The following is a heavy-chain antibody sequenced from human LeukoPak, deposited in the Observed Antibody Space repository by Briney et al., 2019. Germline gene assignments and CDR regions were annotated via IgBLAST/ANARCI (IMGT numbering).Heavy chain of an antibody. CDR2: ISSNGGST. CDR3: ARDSSTSLSS. Sequence: PGGSLRLSCAASGFTFSSYAMHWVRQAPGKGLEYVSAISSNGGSTYYANSVKGRFTTSRDNSKNTLYLQMGSLRAEDMAVYYCARDSSTSLSSWGQGTLVTVSS. V-gene: IGHV3-64*01. J-gene: IGHJ5*02. CDR1: GFTFSSYA. D-gene: IGHD2-2*01.